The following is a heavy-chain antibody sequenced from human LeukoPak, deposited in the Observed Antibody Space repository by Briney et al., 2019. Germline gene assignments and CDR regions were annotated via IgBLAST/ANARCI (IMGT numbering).Heavy chain of an antibody. Sequence: SETLSLTCIVSGGSISSSSYYWGWIRQPPGKGLEWIVSIYYSGSTYYNPSLKSRVTISVDTSKNQFSLKLSSVTAADTAVYYCARPSTTSYSSGWYVSDYYGMDVWGQGTTVTVSS. CDR1: GGSISSSSYY. V-gene: IGHV4-39*01. CDR2: IYYSGST. D-gene: IGHD6-19*01. J-gene: IGHJ6*02. CDR3: ARPSTTSYSSGWYVSDYYGMDV.